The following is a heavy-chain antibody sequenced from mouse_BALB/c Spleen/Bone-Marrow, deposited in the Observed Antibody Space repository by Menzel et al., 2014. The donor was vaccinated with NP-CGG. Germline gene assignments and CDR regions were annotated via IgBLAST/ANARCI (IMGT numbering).Heavy chain of an antibody. J-gene: IGHJ3*01. V-gene: IGHV7-3*02. CDR2: IRNKANGYTT. CDR1: GFTFTDYY. D-gene: IGHD2-1*01. Sequence: EVKLMESGGGLVQPGGSLRLPCAPSGFTFTDYYMSWVRQPPGKALEWLGFIRNKANGYTTEYSASVKGRFTISRDNSQSILYLQMNTLRAEDSATYYCARDYGNYVRFAYWGQGTLVTVSA. CDR3: ARDYGNYVRFAY.